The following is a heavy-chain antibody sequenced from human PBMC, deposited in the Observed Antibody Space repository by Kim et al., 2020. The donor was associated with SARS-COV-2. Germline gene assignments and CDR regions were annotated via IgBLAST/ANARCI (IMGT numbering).Heavy chain of an antibody. CDR3: ARKGGATFDP. CDR2: EK. Sequence: EKYYVDSVKGRFTISRDNAKNSLYLQMNSLRAEDTAVYYCARKGGATFDPWGQGTLVTVSS. V-gene: IGHV3-7*03. J-gene: IGHJ5*02. D-gene: IGHD2-15*01.